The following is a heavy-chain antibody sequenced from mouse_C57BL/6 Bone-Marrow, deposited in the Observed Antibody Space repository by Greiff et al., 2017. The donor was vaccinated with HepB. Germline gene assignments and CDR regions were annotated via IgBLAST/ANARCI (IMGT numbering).Heavy chain of an antibody. CDR2: IDPSDSYT. V-gene: IGHV1-50*01. Sequence: QVQLQQPGAELVKPGASVKLSCKASGYTFTSYWMQWVKQRPGQGLEWIGEIDPSDSYTNYNQKLKGKATLTVDTSSSTAYMQLSSLTSEYSAVYYCAIYYGSSYLDYWGQGTTLTVSS. CDR1: GYTFTSYW. D-gene: IGHD1-1*01. J-gene: IGHJ2*01. CDR3: AIYYGSSYLDY.